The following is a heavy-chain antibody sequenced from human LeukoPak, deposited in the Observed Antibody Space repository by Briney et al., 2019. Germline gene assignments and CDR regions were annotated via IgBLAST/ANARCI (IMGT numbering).Heavy chain of an antibody. Sequence: GGSLRLSCAASGFTFSSYSMNLVRQAPGKGLEWISSTSSSSSYIYYADSVKGRFTISRDNAKNSLYLQMNSLRAEDTAVYYCARGIYGSGSYPQNWFDPWGQGTLVTVSS. CDR2: TSSSSSYI. J-gene: IGHJ5*02. CDR3: ARGIYGSGSYPQNWFDP. CDR1: GFTFSSYS. V-gene: IGHV3-21*01. D-gene: IGHD3-10*01.